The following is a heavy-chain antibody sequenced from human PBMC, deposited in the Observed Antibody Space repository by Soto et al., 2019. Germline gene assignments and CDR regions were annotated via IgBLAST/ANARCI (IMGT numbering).Heavy chain of an antibody. CDR1: GGTFSSYA. J-gene: IGHJ5*02. D-gene: IGHD1-26*01. V-gene: IGHV1-69*01. Sequence: QVQLVQSGAEVKKPGSSVKVSRKASGGTFSSYAISWVRQAPGQGLEWMGGIIPIFGTAHYAQKFQGRVTLTADQSTSTGYMELRGLTLEDTAVYYGARDRVGASRRCWFDPWGQGTLVAVSS. CDR2: IIPIFGTA. CDR3: ARDRVGASRRCWFDP.